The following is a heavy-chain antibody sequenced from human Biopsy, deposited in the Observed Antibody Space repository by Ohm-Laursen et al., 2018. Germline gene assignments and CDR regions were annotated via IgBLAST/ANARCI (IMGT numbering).Heavy chain of an antibody. D-gene: IGHD3-10*01. V-gene: IGHV1-18*01. Sequence: GASVKVSCKTSGYTFPNFGISWVRQAPGRGLEWMGWISPYNGNGDYEKNFHGRVTLTADTSTSTVYMELSRLRSDDTAIYYCARGGSGSGYYGMDVWGQGATVSVSS. CDR2: ISPYNGNG. CDR3: ARGGSGSGYYGMDV. CDR1: GYTFPNFG. J-gene: IGHJ6*02.